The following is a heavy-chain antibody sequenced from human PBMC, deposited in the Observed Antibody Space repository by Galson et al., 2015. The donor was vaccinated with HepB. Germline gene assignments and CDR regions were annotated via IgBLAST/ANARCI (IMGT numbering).Heavy chain of an antibody. Sequence: SVKVSCKASGGTFSSYAISWVRQAPGQGLEWMGGIIPIFGIANYAQKFQGRVTITADESTSTAYMELSSLRSGDTAVYYCARGIVATIPDYYAMDVWGQGTTVTVSS. V-gene: IGHV1-69*13. CDR3: ARGIVATIPDYYAMDV. D-gene: IGHD5-12*01. CDR2: IIPIFGIA. J-gene: IGHJ6*02. CDR1: GGTFSSYA.